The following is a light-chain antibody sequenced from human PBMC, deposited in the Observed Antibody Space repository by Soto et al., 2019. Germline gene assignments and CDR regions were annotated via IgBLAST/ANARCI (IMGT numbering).Light chain of an antibody. CDR3: QQYNNWPPEYT. V-gene: IGKV3D-15*01. Sequence: EIVMTHSPATLSVSPGQRATLSCRASQSISSKLAWYQQKPGQAPRLLIYDASTRATGIPARFSGSGSGTEFTLTISSLQSEDFAVYYCQQYNNWPPEYTFGQGTKLEIK. CDR1: QSISSK. CDR2: DAS. J-gene: IGKJ2*01.